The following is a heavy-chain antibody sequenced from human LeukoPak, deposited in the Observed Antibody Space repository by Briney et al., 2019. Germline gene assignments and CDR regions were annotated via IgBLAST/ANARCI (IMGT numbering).Heavy chain of an antibody. V-gene: IGHV3-15*01. CDR2: IKSKTDGGTT. J-gene: IGHJ4*02. Sequence: PGGSLRLSCAASGFTFSNAWMSWVRQAPGKGLKWVGRIKSKTDGGTTDYAAPVKGRFTISRDDSKNTLYLQMNSLKTEDTAVYYCTTARGGFSSGYYPFDYWGQGTLVTVSS. CDR3: TTARGGFSSGYYPFDY. CDR1: GFTFSNAW. D-gene: IGHD3-22*01.